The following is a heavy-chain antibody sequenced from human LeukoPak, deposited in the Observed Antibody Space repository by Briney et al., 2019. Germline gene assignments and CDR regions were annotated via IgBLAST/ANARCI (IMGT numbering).Heavy chain of an antibody. Sequence: ASVKVSCKASGYTFTGYYMHWVRQAPGQGLEWMGWINPNSGGTNYAQKFQGRVTMTRDTSISTAYMELSRLRSDDTAVYYCAREAAPDYDILTGYHLPDYWGQGTLVTVSS. CDR1: GYTFTGYY. J-gene: IGHJ4*02. CDR2: INPNSGGT. V-gene: IGHV1-2*02. CDR3: AREAAPDYDILTGYHLPDY. D-gene: IGHD3-9*01.